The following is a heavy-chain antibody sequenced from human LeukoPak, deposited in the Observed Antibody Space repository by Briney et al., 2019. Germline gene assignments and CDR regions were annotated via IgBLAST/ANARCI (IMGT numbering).Heavy chain of an antibody. V-gene: IGHV4-34*01. CDR1: GGSFSGYY. CDR2: ISPTGDIT. J-gene: IGHJ4*02. Sequence: PSETLSLTCAVHGGSFSGYYWTLIRQTPGKGLEWIGEISPTGDITNYNPSLKSRVTMSVDPSKNQFSLRLTSVTAADTGVYYCARVPDIAARPCDSWGPGTLVTVSS. D-gene: IGHD1-1*01. CDR3: ARVPDIAARPCDS.